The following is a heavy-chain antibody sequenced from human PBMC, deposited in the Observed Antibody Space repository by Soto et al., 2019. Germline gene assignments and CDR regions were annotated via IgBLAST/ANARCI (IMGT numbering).Heavy chain of an antibody. J-gene: IGHJ6*02. CDR2: IYYSGST. CDR3: TRRVVVVPAGNYYYDGLDV. V-gene: IGHV4-30-4*01. D-gene: IGHD2-2*01. CDR1: GGTISSGVYY. Sequence: PWATLLLPCTVSGGTISSGVYYWCWSHQPPGSCLSWLGYIYYSGSTYYNPSLSSRVTISVDTSKNQFPPKLRSVTADDTAVYYGTRRVVVVPAGNYYYDGLDVGGQGTTVTVSS.